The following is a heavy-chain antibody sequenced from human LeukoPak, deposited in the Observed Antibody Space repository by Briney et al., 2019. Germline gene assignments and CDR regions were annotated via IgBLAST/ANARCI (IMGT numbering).Heavy chain of an antibody. CDR3: ARAVGDCSSTSCYGNWFDP. CDR1: GFTFSSYS. CDR2: ISSSSSYI. D-gene: IGHD2-2*01. V-gene: IGHV3-21*01. J-gene: IGHJ5*02. Sequence: GGSLRLSCAASGFTFSSYSMNWVRQAPGKGLEWVSSISSSSSYIYYADSVKGRFTISGDNAENSLYLQMNSLRAEDTAVYYCARAVGDCSSTSCYGNWFDPWGQGTLVTASS.